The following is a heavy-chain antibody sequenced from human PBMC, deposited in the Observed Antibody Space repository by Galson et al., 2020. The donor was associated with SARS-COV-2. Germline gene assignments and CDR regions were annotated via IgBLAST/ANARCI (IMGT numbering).Heavy chain of an antibody. Sequence: GGSLRLSCTASGLIFSDYYMTWIRQAPGKGLEWISYISPSSVYTNYADSVRGRFTISRDNTKTSLFLHMDSLSAADTAVYYCAGSHKNFWYNVDNWGQGALVTVSS. CDR1: GLIFSDYY. D-gene: IGHD1-1*01. CDR3: AGSHKNFWYNVDN. CDR2: ISPSSVYT. V-gene: IGHV3-11*03. J-gene: IGHJ4*02.